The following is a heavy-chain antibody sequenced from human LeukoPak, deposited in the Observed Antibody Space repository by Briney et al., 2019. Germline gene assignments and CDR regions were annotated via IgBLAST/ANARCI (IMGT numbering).Heavy chain of an antibody. Sequence: GGSLRLSCAASGFTFSSYAMSWVRQAPGKGLEWVSAISGSGGSTYYADSVKGRFTISRDNSKNTLYLQMNSLRAEDTAVYYCARDSDYDSMGFDIWGQGTMVTVSS. CDR1: GFTFSSYA. CDR3: ARDSDYDSMGFDI. V-gene: IGHV3-23*01. D-gene: IGHD3-22*01. J-gene: IGHJ3*02. CDR2: ISGSGGST.